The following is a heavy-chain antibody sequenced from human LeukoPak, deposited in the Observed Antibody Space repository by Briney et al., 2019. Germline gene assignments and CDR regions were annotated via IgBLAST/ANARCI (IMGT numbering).Heavy chain of an antibody. CDR2: IDSSGIT. Sequence: SETLSLTCTVSAGSISSFYYTWLRHPPGKGLEWIGYIDSSGITNYNSSLNSRVTISLDTSQNQFSLKLNSVTAADTAVYYCATVASGWYPDYWGQGALVTVAS. J-gene: IGHJ4*02. D-gene: IGHD6-19*01. V-gene: IGHV4-59*01. CDR1: AGSISSFY. CDR3: ATVASGWYPDY.